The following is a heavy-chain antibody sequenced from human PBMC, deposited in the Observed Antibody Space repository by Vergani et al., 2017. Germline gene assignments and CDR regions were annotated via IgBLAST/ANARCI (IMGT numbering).Heavy chain of an antibody. V-gene: IGHV4-61*01. D-gene: IGHD6-13*01. CDR1: GGSVSSGSYY. J-gene: IGHJ6*02. CDR3: ARDGGIAAAGQNYYYYGMDV. Sequence: QVQLQESGPGLVKPSETLSLTCTVSGGSVSSGSYYWSWIRQPPGKGLEWIGYIYYSGSTNYNPSLKSRVTISVDTSKNQFSLKLSSVTAADTAVYYCARDGGIAAAGQNYYYYGMDVWGQGTTVTVSS. CDR2: IYYSGST.